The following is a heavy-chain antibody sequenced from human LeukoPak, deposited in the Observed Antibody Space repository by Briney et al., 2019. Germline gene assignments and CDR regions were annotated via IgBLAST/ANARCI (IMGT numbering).Heavy chain of an antibody. D-gene: IGHD6-19*01. V-gene: IGHV3-23*01. CDR3: AKGGWLDD. J-gene: IGHJ4*02. CDR1: GFNFNKYD. Sequence: ASLRLSCAASGFNFNKYDMTLPRQPPGKGLERVSTTTGRSDKAYYTDSAKGRFDTSRDNSKEALYLQMNSLRAEDTTLYYCAKGGWLDDLGQGALVTVPS. CDR2: TTGRSDKA.